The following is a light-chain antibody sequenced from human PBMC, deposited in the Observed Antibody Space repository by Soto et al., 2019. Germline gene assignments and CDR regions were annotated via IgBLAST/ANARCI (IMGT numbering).Light chain of an antibody. CDR3: RQYGDSPPT. J-gene: IGKJ1*01. CDR1: QSVSSNS. CDR2: GTS. Sequence: EIVLTQSPGTLSLSPGESATLSCRASQSVSSNSLAWYRRNPGQPPSLLIYGTSTRATDIPRRFSGSGSGTDFTLTITRLEPEEFAVYFCRQYGDSPPTFGQGTKVEVK. V-gene: IGKV3-20*01.